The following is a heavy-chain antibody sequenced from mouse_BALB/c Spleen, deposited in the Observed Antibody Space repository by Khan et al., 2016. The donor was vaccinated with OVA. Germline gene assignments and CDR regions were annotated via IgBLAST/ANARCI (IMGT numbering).Heavy chain of an antibody. CDR3: SRVGYNGTMDC. J-gene: IGHJ4*01. D-gene: IGHD2-14*01. Sequence: QIQLVQSGPELKKPGETVQISCKASGFTFTNYGMNWVKQAPGKGLKWMGWINTYTGEQTFADDFKGRFAFSLETSASTSYLQINSLKNEDTATYICSRVGYNGTMDCWGQVASVTVSS. V-gene: IGHV9-3-1*01. CDR1: GFTFTNYG. CDR2: INTYTGEQ.